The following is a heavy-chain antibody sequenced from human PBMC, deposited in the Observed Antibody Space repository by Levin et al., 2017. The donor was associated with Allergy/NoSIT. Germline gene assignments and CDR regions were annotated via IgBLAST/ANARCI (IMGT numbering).Heavy chain of an antibody. CDR2: IKEDGSAE. CDR1: GFTFSNYW. Sequence: PGGSLRLSCAASGFTFSNYWMTWVRQAPGKGLEWVAKIKEDGSAEYYEDSVKGRFIVSRDNAKNSLYLQMNSLRVEDTAVYYCARDLGPFDPWGQGTQVTVSS. CDR3: ARDLGPFDP. D-gene: IGHD7-27*01. J-gene: IGHJ5*02. V-gene: IGHV3-7*03.